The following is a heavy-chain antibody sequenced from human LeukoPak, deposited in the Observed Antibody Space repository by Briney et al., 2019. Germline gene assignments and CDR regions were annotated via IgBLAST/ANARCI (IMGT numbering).Heavy chain of an antibody. J-gene: IGHJ4*02. CDR3: ARLSQTPDYYTLGGYYYLGY. D-gene: IGHD3-10*01. CDR2: MNPNTGHA. Sequence: GASVKVSCKASRYTFTSYDINWVREAAGHGLEWMGWMNPNTGHAGYAQKFQGRITMTRDTSINTAYMELTNLRSEDTAIYYCARLSQTPDYYTLGGYYYLGYWGQGTPVTVSS. CDR1: RYTFTSYD. V-gene: IGHV1-8*01.